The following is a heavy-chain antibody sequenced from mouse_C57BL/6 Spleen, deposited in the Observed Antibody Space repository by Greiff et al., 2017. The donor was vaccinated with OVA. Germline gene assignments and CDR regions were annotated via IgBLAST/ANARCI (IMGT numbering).Heavy chain of an antibody. CDR1: GYTFTSYW. J-gene: IGHJ1*03. D-gene: IGHD1-1*01. CDR3: ARRILYYYGSSYWYFDV. CDR2: IDPSDSYT. V-gene: IGHV1-69*01. Sequence: VQLQQPGAELVMPGASVKLSCKASGYTFTSYWMHWVKQRPGQGLEWIGEIDPSDSYTNYNQKFKGKSTLTVDKSSSTAYMQLSSLTSEDSAVYYCARRILYYYGSSYWYFDVWGTGTTGTVSS.